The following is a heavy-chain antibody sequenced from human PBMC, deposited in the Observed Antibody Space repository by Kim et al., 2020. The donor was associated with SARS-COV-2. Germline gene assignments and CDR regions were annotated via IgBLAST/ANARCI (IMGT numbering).Heavy chain of an antibody. CDR1: GYTFTSYY. D-gene: IGHD1-1*01. J-gene: IGHJ6*02. CDR2: INPSGGST. CDR3: ARDRGNMGNSPRWVYYYYGMDV. V-gene: IGHV1-46*01. Sequence: ASVKVSCKASGYTFTSYYMHWVRQAPGQGLEWMGIINPSGGSTSYAQKFQGRVTMTRDTSTSTVYMELSSLRSEDTAVYYCARDRGNMGNSPRWVYYYYGMDVWGQGTTVTVSS.